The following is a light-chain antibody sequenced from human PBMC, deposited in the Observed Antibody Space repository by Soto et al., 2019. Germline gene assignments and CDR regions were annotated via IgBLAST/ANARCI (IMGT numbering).Light chain of an antibody. J-gene: IGKJ4*01. CDR2: QAS. CDR1: QNISSW. Sequence: DNQMTQSPSTLSASIGDRVTITCRASQNISSWLSWYQQKPGKAPNLLIYQASILESGVPSRFSGSGSGTEFSLTISSLQPDDFATFYCQQYTLKSLSFGGGTKVEIK. CDR3: QQYTLKSLS. V-gene: IGKV1-5*03.